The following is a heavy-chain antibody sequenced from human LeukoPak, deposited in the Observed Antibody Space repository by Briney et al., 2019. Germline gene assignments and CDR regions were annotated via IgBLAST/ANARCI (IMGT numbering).Heavy chain of an antibody. D-gene: IGHD1-26*01. J-gene: IGHJ3*02. V-gene: IGHV3-33*01. CDR3: ARDGGRELTGAFDI. CDR2: IWYDGSNK. Sequence: PGRSLRLPCAASGFTFSSYGMHWVRQAPGKGLEWVAVIWYDGSNKYYADSVKGRFTISRDNSKNTLYLQMNSLRAEDTAVYYCARDGGRELTGAFDIWGQGTMVTVSS. CDR1: GFTFSSYG.